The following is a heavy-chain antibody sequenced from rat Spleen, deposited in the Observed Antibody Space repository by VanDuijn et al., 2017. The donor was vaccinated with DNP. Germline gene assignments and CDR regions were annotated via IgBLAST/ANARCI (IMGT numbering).Heavy chain of an antibody. CDR2: INTGSGGT. CDR3: ASSWVGVRGIWFAF. V-gene: IGHV1-43*01. CDR1: GYTFTSYA. Sequence: QVQLQQSGAELAKPGSSVKISCKASGYTFTSYAMHWIKQTTGQGLEYIGYINTGSGGTNYNEKFKGKATLTVDKSSSTAFMQLSSLTPDDSAVYYCASSWVGVRGIWFAFWGQGTLVTVSS. J-gene: IGHJ3*01. D-gene: IGHD4-3*01.